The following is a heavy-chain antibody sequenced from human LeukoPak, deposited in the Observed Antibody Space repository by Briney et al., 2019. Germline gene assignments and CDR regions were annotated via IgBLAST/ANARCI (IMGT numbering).Heavy chain of an antibody. Sequence: ASVKVSCKASGYTFASYYMHWVRQAPGQGLEWMGWISAYNGNTNYAQKLQGRVTMTTDTSTSTAYMELRSLRSDDTAVYYCARGGHPNYYYYYMDVWGKGTTVTVSS. CDR2: ISAYNGNT. J-gene: IGHJ6*03. V-gene: IGHV1-18*04. CDR3: ARGGHPNYYYYYMDV. D-gene: IGHD3-10*01. CDR1: GYTFASYY.